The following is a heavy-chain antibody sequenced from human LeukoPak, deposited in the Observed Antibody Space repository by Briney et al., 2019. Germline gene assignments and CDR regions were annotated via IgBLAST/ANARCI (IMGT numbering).Heavy chain of an antibody. CDR1: GFTFSRYP. CDR2: ISSNGGSA. J-gene: IGHJ3*02. Sequence: PGRSLRLSCSASGFTFSRYPMYWVRQAPGKGLECISAISSNGGSASYAASVKGRFTISRDNSKNTLWLQMSSLRAEDTAVYSCVKAHGADAFDIWGQGTMVTVSS. V-gene: IGHV3-64D*06. CDR3: VKAHGADAFDI.